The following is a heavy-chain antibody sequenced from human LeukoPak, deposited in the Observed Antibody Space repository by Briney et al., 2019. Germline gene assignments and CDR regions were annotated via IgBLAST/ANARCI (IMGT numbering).Heavy chain of an antibody. CDR2: IYYGGST. CDR1: GGSVSSSHY. D-gene: IGHD4-23*01. J-gene: IGHJ6*03. CDR3: ASYGGGYYYYYMDV. V-gene: IGHV4-39*07. Sequence: SETLSLTCTVSGGSVSSSHYWGWIRQPPGKGLEWIGSIYYGGSTYYNASLRSRVTTSVDTSKNQFSLKLSSVTAADTAVYYCASYGGGYYYYYMDVWGKGTTVTVSS.